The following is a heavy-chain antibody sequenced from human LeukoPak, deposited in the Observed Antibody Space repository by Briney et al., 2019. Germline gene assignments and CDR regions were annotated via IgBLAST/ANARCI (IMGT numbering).Heavy chain of an antibody. D-gene: IGHD2-2*02. CDR2: IYPSGST. V-gene: IGHV4-38-2*02. J-gene: IGHJ4*02. CDR3: ARVGYCSSTSCYTFDY. CDR1: GYSISSGYY. Sequence: SETLSLTCTVSGYSISSGYYWGWIRQSAGKGLEWIGRIYPSGSTNYNPSLKSRVTISVDMSKNQFSLKLSSVTAADTAVYYCARVGYCSSTSCYTFDYWGQGILVTVSS.